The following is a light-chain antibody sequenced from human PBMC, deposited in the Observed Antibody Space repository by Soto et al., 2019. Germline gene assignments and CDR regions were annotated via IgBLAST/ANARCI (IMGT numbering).Light chain of an antibody. CDR2: GAS. CDR1: QRVSSN. J-gene: IGKJ4*01. V-gene: IGKV3-15*01. Sequence: EVVMTQSPATLSVSPGERATLSCRASQRVSSNLAWYQQKPGQAPRLLIYGASTRATGIPARFSGSGSGTEFTLTISSLQAEDFAVYYRQQYNTWPPLTFGGGTKVEI. CDR3: QQYNTWPPLT.